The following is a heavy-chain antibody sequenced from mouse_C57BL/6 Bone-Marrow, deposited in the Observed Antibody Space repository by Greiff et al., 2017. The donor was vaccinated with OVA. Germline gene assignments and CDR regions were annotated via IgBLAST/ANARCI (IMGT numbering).Heavy chain of an antibody. J-gene: IGHJ1*03. CDR1: GFTFSDYY. V-gene: IGHV5-16*01. CDR2: INYDGSST. CDR3: ARDNYEYPYWYFDV. Sequence: EVKLVESEGGLVQPGSSMKLSCTASGFTFSDYYMAWVRQVPEKGLEWVANINYDGSSTYYLDSLKSRFIISRDNAKNILYLQMSSLKSEDTATYYCARDNYEYPYWYFDVWGTGTTVTVSS. D-gene: IGHD2-4*01.